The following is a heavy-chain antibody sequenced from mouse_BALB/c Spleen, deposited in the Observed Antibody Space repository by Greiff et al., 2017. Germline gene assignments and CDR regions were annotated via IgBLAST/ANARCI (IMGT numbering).Heavy chain of an antibody. Sequence: EVKVVESGGGLVKPGGSLKLSCAASGFTFSSYAMSWVRQSPEKRLEWVAEISSGGSYTYYPDTVTGRFTISRDNAKNTLYLEMSSLRSEDTAMYYCAKALSTMITTDAMDYWGQGTSVTVSS. CDR2: ISSGGSYT. CDR1: GFTFSSYA. D-gene: IGHD2-4*01. J-gene: IGHJ4*01. CDR3: AKALSTMITTDAMDY. V-gene: IGHV5-9-4*01.